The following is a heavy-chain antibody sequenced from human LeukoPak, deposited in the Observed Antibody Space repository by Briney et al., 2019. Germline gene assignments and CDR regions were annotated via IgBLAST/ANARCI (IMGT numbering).Heavy chain of an antibody. V-gene: IGHV1-69*04. CDR1: GGTFSSYA. Sequence: GASVKVSCKASGGTFSSYAISWVRQAPGQGLEWMGRIIPILGIANYAQKFQGRVTITADKSTSTAYMELSSLRSEDTAVYYCARDTPYNWNYEIDYWGQGTLVTVSS. CDR2: IIPILGIA. J-gene: IGHJ4*02. CDR3: ARDTPYNWNYEIDY. D-gene: IGHD1-7*01.